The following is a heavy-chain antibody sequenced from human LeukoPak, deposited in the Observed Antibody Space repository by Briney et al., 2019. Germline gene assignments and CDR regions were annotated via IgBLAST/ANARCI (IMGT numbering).Heavy chain of an antibody. CDR3: ARIPNSANFPNWFDP. V-gene: IGHV3-21*01. D-gene: IGHD4/OR15-4a*01. J-gene: IGHJ5*02. CDR1: GFTFSTYS. Sequence: SGGSLRLSCAASGFTFSTYSMNWVRQAPGKGLEWVSSISSSSNYLYYADSVKGRFTISRDNAKNSLYLEMNSLRAEDTAVYYCARIPNSANFPNWFDPWGQGTLVTVSS. CDR2: ISSSSNYL.